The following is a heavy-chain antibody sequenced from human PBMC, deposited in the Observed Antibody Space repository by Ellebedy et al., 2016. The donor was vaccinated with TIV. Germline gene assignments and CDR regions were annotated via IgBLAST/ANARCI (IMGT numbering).Heavy chain of an antibody. V-gene: IGHV4-34*01. CDR3: ARGRPDFWSGYEDAFDI. Sequence: MPSETLSLTCAVYVGSFSGYYWSWIRQPPGKGLEWIGEINHSGSTNYNPSLKSRVTISVDTSKNQFSLKVNSVTAADTAVYYCARGRPDFWSGYEDAFDIWGQGTMVTVSS. CDR2: INHSGST. D-gene: IGHD3-3*01. CDR1: VGSFSGYY. J-gene: IGHJ3*02.